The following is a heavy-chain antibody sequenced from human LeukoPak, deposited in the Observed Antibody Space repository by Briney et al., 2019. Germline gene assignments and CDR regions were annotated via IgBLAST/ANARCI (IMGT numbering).Heavy chain of an antibody. Sequence: PGGSLRLSCAASGFTFSSYGMHWVRQAPGKGLEWEAFIRYDGSNKYYADSVKGRFTISRDNSKNTLYLQMNSLRAEDTAVYYCAKALHEGRGAYPIYYFDYWGQGTLVTVSS. V-gene: IGHV3-30*02. CDR2: IRYDGSNK. CDR3: AKALHEGRGAYPIYYFDY. D-gene: IGHD3-10*01. CDR1: GFTFSSYG. J-gene: IGHJ4*02.